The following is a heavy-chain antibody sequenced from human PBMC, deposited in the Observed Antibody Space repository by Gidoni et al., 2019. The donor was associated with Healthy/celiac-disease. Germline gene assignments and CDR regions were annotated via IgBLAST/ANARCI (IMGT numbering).Heavy chain of an antibody. CDR2: ISSSGRTI. Sequence: QVQLVESGGGLGRPGGSRRLSWEAAGVTFSDYYMSWIRQAPGKGLEWLSYISSSGRTIYYADPVKGRVTISRDNAKNSLYLQMNSVRAEDTAVYYCATSSGWFGVDYWGQGTLVTVSS. CDR3: ATSSGWFGVDY. V-gene: IGHV3-11*01. D-gene: IGHD6-19*01. CDR1: GVTFSDYY. J-gene: IGHJ4*02.